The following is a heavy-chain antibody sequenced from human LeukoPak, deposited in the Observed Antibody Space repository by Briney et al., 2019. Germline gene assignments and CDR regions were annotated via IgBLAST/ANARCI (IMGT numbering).Heavy chain of an antibody. CDR3: TKGTIWLPFDF. Sequence: GGSLSLSCAASALTFTNFVMGWAGHAPVKGMEWDSATSGSSGSTYYEDSVKNGLIITRENTKNTPYLQKSSLGAEDTTVFYCTKGTIWLPFDFWDQGQVVTVSA. V-gene: IGHV3-23*01. CDR1: ALTFTNFV. J-gene: IGHJ4*02. CDR2: TSGSSGST. D-gene: IGHD5-18*01.